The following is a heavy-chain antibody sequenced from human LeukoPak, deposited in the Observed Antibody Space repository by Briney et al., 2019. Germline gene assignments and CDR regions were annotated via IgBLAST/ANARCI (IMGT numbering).Heavy chain of an antibody. J-gene: IGHJ4*02. CDR1: GGTFISYA. V-gene: IGHV1-69*01. D-gene: IGHD2-15*01. CDR2: IIPIFGTA. Sequence: GASVKVSCKASGGTFISYAISGVRQAPGQGVEWMGGIIPIFGTANYAQKFQGRVTITADESTSTAYMELSSLRSEDTAVYYCAREGDISDFDYWGQGTLVTVSS. CDR3: AREGDISDFDY.